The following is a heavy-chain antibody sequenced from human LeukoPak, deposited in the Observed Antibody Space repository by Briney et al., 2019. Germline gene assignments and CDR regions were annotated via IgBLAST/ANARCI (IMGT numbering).Heavy chain of an antibody. D-gene: IGHD4-23*01. CDR3: ARHMVPYGGKPSDAFDI. Sequence: SETLSLXCTVSGGSISSDNYYWGWTRQPPGKGLEWIGSIYYSGITYYNPSLKSRVTISVVTSKNQVSLKLSSVTAADTAVYYCARHMVPYGGKPSDAFDIWGQGTMVTVSS. V-gene: IGHV4-39*01. CDR1: GGSISSDNYY. CDR2: IYYSGIT. J-gene: IGHJ3*02.